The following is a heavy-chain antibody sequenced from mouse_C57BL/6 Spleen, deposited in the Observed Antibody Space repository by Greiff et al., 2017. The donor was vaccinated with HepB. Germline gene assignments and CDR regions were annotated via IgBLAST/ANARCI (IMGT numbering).Heavy chain of an antibody. V-gene: IGHV1-4*01. CDR1: GYTFTSYT. CDR2: INPSSGYT. Sequence: VQLQQSGAELARPGASVKMSCKASGYTFTSYTMHWVKQRPGQGLEWIGYINPSSGYTKYNQKFKDKATLTADKSSSTAYMQLSSLTSEDSAVYYWAGDYGNPLDYWGQGTTLTVSS. CDR3: AGDYGNPLDY. D-gene: IGHD2-1*01. J-gene: IGHJ2*01.